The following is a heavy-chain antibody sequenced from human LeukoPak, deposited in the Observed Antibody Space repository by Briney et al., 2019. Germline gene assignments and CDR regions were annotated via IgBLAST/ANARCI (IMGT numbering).Heavy chain of an antibody. J-gene: IGHJ6*03. D-gene: IGHD6-6*01. CDR3: AREGIAALPGYYYYYYMDV. CDR1: GGSISSSNW. CDR2: IYHSGST. V-gene: IGHV4-4*02. Sequence: PSGTLSLTCAVSGGSISSSNWWSWVRQPPGKGLEWIGEIYHSGSTNYNPSLKSRVTISVDTSENQFSLKLSSMTAADTAVYYCAREGIAALPGYYYYYYMDVWGKGTTVTVSS.